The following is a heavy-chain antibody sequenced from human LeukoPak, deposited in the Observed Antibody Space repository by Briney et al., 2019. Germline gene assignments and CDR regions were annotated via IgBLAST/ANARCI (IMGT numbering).Heavy chain of an antibody. Sequence: SETLSLTCTVSGGSISSYYWSWIRQPPGKGLEWIGSIYYSGSTNYNPSLKSRVTISVDTSKNQFSLKLSSVTAADTAVYYCARDRYYGSGRDYYMDVWGKGTTVTVSS. CDR1: GGSISSYY. CDR2: IYYSGST. D-gene: IGHD3-10*01. V-gene: IGHV4-59*01. J-gene: IGHJ6*03. CDR3: ARDRYYGSGRDYYMDV.